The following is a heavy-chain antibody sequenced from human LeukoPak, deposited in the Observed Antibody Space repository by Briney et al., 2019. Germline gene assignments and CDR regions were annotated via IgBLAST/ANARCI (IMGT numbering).Heavy chain of an antibody. CDR3: ARGSRPGVVNHDAFDI. D-gene: IGHD3-3*01. CDR1: GYTFTGYY. J-gene: IGHJ3*02. V-gene: IGHV1-2*02. Sequence: ASLKVSCEVSGYTFTGYYIHWVRQAPGQGLEWMGWINPNSGGTNYAQKFQGRVTMTRDTSISTAYMELSSLRSDDTAVYYCARGSRPGVVNHDAFDIWGQGTMVTVSS. CDR2: INPNSGGT.